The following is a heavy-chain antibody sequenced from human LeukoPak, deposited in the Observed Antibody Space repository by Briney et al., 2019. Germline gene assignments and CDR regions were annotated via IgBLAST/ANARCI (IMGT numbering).Heavy chain of an antibody. V-gene: IGHV4-39*01. CDR1: GGSIGSSSYY. CDR2: IYYSGST. J-gene: IGHJ6*03. D-gene: IGHD2-2*01. Sequence: SETLSLTCSVSGGSIGSSSYYWGWIRQPPGKGLEWIGSIYYSGSTYYNPSLKSRVTISVDTSKNQFSLRLTSVTAADTAVYYCARRYCSGADCYGGDSYYYMDVWGKGTTVTISS. CDR3: ARRYCSGADCYGGDSYYYMDV.